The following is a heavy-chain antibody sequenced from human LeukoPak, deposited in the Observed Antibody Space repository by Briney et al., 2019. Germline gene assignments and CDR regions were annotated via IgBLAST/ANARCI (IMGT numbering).Heavy chain of an antibody. D-gene: IGHD3-10*01. J-gene: IGHJ4*02. Sequence: ASVKVSCKASGYTFTGYYMHWVRQAPGQGHEWMGWINPNSGGTNYAQKFQGRVTMTRDTSISTAYMELSRLRSDDTAVYYCAREMTYYYGSGVDYWGQGTLVTVSS. CDR3: AREMTYYYGSGVDY. V-gene: IGHV1-2*02. CDR1: GYTFTGYY. CDR2: INPNSGGT.